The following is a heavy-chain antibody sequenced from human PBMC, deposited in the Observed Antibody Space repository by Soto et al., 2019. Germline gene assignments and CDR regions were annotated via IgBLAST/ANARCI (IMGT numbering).Heavy chain of an antibody. CDR1: GFTFSSYA. CDR2: ISGSGGST. V-gene: IGHV3-23*01. J-gene: IGHJ4*02. CDR3: AKDQCYDILAGYLDC. Sequence: GGSLRLSCAASGFTFSSYAMSWVRQAPGKGLEWVSAISGSGGSTYYADSVKGRFTISRDNSKNTLYLQMNSLRAEDTAVYYCAKDQCYDILAGYLDCWGQGTLVTVSS. D-gene: IGHD3-9*01.